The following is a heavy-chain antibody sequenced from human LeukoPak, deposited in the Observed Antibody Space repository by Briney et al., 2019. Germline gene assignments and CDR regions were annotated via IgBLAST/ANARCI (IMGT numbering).Heavy chain of an antibody. D-gene: IGHD2-15*01. V-gene: IGHV5-51*01. J-gene: IGHJ3*02. CDR1: GYSFTSYW. CDR3: ARRGYCSGGSCFSHAFDI. CDR2: ICPGDSDT. Sequence: GESLKISCKGSGYSFTSYWIGWVRQMPGKGLEWMGIICPGDSDTRYRPSFQGQVTISADKSTSTAYLQWSSLKASDTAMYYCARRGYCSGGSCFSHAFDIWGQGTMVTVSS.